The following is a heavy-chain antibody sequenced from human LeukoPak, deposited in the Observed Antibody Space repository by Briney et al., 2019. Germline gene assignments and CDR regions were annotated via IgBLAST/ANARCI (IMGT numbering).Heavy chain of an antibody. D-gene: IGHD3-22*01. J-gene: IGHJ4*02. CDR2: AYGDGSQQ. Sequence: GGSLRLSCAASGFTFSTYWMNWVRQAPGKGLEWVAVAYGDGSQQYYAESVKGRFTISKDTSKNILYVEMNSLRVEDTAVYFCATGGGYYYSHWGQGTLVTVSS. CDR1: GFTFSTYW. V-gene: IGHV3-33*08. CDR3: ATGGGYYYSH.